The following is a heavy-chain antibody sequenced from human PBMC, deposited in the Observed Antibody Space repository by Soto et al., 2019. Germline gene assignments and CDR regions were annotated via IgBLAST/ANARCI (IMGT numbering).Heavy chain of an antibody. CDR2: IYPGDSDT. V-gene: IGHV5-51*01. Sequence: GESLKISCKGSGYSFTSYWIGWVRQMPGKGLEWMGIIYPGDSDTRYSPSFQGQVTISADKSISTAYLQWSSLKASDTAMYYCARQQIVAHQNYYYYYYMDVWGKGTTVTVSS. J-gene: IGHJ6*03. CDR1: GYSFTSYW. D-gene: IGHD5-12*01. CDR3: ARQQIVAHQNYYYYYYMDV.